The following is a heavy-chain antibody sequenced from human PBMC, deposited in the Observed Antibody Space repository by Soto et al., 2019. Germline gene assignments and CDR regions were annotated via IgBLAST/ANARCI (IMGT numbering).Heavy chain of an antibody. V-gene: IGHV3-9*01. Sequence: SPRLCYEVEGVRFEDYDIRWVRQAPGKGLEWVSHIGPDGTDIVYADSVKGRFTISRVNARNTVYLQMNSLKAEDTAMYDCAKLPWEVAPSWRQGTLVTVSS. CDR2: IGPDGTDI. J-gene: IGHJ5*02. CDR1: GVRFEDYD. CDR3: AKLPWEVAPS. D-gene: IGHD1-26*01.